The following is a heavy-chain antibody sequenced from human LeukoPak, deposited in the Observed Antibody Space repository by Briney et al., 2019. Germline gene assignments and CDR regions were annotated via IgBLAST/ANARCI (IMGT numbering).Heavy chain of an antibody. D-gene: IGHD3-10*01. V-gene: IGHV4-59*01. CDR2: IYYSGSSGST. CDR3: ATQNYYYGSGSSR. CDR1: GASISSYY. J-gene: IGHJ4*02. Sequence: PSETLSLTCTVSGASISSYYWSWIRQPPGKGLEWIGYIYYSGSSGSTNYNPSLKSRVTISVDTSKNQFSLNLSSVTAADTAVYYCATQNYYYGSGSSRWGQGTLVTVSS.